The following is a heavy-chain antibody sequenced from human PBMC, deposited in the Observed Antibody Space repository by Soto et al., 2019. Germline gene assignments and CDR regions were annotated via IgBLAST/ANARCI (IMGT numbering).Heavy chain of an antibody. CDR3: ARGIVGRDGMDV. CDR2: IWYDGSNK. Sequence: QVQLVESGGGVVRPGRSLRLSCAASGFTFSSYGMHWVRQAPGKGLEWVAVIWYDGSNKYYADSVKGRFTISRDNSKNTLYLQMNSLRAEDTAVYYCARGIVGRDGMDVWGQGTTVTVSS. V-gene: IGHV3-33*01. D-gene: IGHD1-26*01. CDR1: GFTFSSYG. J-gene: IGHJ6*02.